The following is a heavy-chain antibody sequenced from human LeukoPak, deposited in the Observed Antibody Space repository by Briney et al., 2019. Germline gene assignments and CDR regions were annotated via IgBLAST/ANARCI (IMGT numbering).Heavy chain of an antibody. CDR2: IIPIFGTT. V-gene: IGHV1-69*05. D-gene: IGHD1-26*01. J-gene: IGHJ4*02. CDR3: ARDPDSGSSHFDY. Sequence: GASVGVSCKSSVGTYRRYAISWVRQAPARGREWVGGIIPIFGTTNYAQKFQGRVTITTDESTSTAYMELSSLRSEDTAVYYCARDPDSGSSHFDYWGQGTLVTVSS. CDR1: VGTYRRYA.